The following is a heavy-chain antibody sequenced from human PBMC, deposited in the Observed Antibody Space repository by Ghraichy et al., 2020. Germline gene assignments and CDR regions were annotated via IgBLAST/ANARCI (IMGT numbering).Heavy chain of an antibody. Sequence: ASVKVSCKTAGYSFTNYGITWVLQSPGQGLEWMGWITTSKGNTHSAQKLQGRVTMTADTSTSTVYMELTSLTYDDTAVYYCARGINYFDPWGQGTLVTVSS. CDR2: ITTSKGNT. V-gene: IGHV1-18*01. D-gene: IGHD1-7*01. J-gene: IGHJ5*02. CDR3: ARGINYFDP. CDR1: GYSFTNYG.